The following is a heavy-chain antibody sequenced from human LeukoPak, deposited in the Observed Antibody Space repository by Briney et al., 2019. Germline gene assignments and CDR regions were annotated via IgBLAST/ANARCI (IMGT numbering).Heavy chain of an antibody. CDR2: ISQTGGST. CDR1: GFTFSESY. CDR3: AKGLRCGDY. Sequence: GGSLRLSCAASGFTFSESYMTWIRQAPGKGLELVSYISQTGGSTYYADSVRGRFTISRDNAKNSLYLQMNSLRAEDTAVYYCAKGLRCGDYWGQGTLVTVSS. D-gene: IGHD4-17*01. J-gene: IGHJ4*02. V-gene: IGHV3-11*04.